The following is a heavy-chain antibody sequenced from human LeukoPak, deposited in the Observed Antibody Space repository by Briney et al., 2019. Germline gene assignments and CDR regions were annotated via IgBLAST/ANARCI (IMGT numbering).Heavy chain of an antibody. CDR1: GYTFTSYA. D-gene: IGHD1-7*01. CDR3: ARRGARPYNWNYPESGLLDP. V-gene: IGHV1-3*01. CDR2: INAGNGNT. Sequence: ASVTVSCTASGYTFTSYAMHWVRQAPGQRLEWMGWINAGNGNTKYSQKFQGRVTITRDTSASTAYMELSSLGSEDTAVYYCARRGARPYNWNYPESGLLDPWGQGTLVTVSS. J-gene: IGHJ5*02.